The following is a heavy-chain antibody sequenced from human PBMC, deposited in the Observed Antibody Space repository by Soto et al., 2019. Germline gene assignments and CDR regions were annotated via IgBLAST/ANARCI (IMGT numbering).Heavy chain of an antibody. CDR3: AKCGWGGSRGSGSYYPGCNWFDP. D-gene: IGHD3-10*01. CDR1: GFTFSSYA. CDR2: ISGSGGST. J-gene: IGHJ5*02. V-gene: IGHV3-23*01. Sequence: GGSLRLSCAASGFTFSSYAMSWVRQAPGKGLEWVSAISGSGGSTYYADSVKGRFTISRDNSKNTLYLQMNSLRAEDTAVYYCAKCGWGGSRGSGSYYPGCNWFDPWGQGTLVTVSS.